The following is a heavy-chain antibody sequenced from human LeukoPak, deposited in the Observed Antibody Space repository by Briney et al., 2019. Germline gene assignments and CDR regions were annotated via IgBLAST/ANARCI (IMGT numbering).Heavy chain of an antibody. D-gene: IGHD2-15*01. CDR1: GGTFSSYA. Sequence: SVKVSCKASGGTFSSYAISWVRQAPGQGLEWMGGIIPIFGTANYAQKFQGRVTITADESTSTAYMELSSLRSEDTAVYYCARDPSSGGNHDPWGQGTLVTVSS. CDR2: IIPIFGTA. V-gene: IGHV1-69*13. J-gene: IGHJ5*02. CDR3: ARDPSSGGNHDP.